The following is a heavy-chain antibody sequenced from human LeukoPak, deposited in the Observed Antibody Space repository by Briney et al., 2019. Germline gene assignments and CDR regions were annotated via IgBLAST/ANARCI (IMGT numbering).Heavy chain of an antibody. CDR2: ISGSGGST. CDR1: GFTFSSYA. CDR3: AKDRPRSSSWYYFDY. V-gene: IGHV3-23*01. D-gene: IGHD6-13*01. Sequence: GGSLRLSCAASGFTFSSYAMSWVRQAPGKGLERVSAISGSGGSTYYADSVKGRFTISRDNSKNTLYLQMNSLRAEDTAVYYCAKDRPRSSSWYYFDYWGQGTLVTVSS. J-gene: IGHJ4*02.